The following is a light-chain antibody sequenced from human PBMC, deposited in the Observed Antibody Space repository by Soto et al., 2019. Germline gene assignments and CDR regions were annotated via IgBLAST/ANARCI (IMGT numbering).Light chain of an antibody. V-gene: IGKV1-39*01. J-gene: IGKJ3*01. CDR1: QSIRSH. CDR2: AAS. Sequence: DIQMTQSPSSLSASVGDRVSITCRASQSIRSHLNWYQHKPGKAPKVLIYAASSLLGEVPSRFSGSGSGTDFTLTIKSLQPEDFATYYCQQSFSSPFTFGPGIKVDVK. CDR3: QQSFSSPFT.